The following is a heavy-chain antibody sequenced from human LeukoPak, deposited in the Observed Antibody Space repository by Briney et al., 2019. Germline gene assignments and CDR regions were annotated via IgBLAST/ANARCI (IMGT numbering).Heavy chain of an antibody. V-gene: IGHV4-30-2*01. CDR1: GGSISSGGYS. J-gene: IGHJ4*02. Sequence: SQTLSPTCAVSGGSISSGGYSWSWIRQPPGKGLEWIGYIYHSGRIYYNPSLKSRVTISIDRSKNPFSLGLGLVTGGDTAVYLCARGGGEEFGEYDVFDYWGQGTLVTVSS. D-gene: IGHD3-10*01. CDR3: ARGGGEEFGEYDVFDY. CDR2: IYHSGRI.